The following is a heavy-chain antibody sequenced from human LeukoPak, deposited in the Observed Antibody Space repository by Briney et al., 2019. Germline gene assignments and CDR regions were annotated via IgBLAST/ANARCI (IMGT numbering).Heavy chain of an antibody. CDR1: GGSISSYY. CDR3: ARSSSWYGTCGF. V-gene: IGHV4-59*01. J-gene: IGHJ4*02. D-gene: IGHD6-13*01. Sequence: PSQTLSLTCTVSGGSISSYYWSWIRQPPGKGLEWIGYIYYSGSTNYNPSLKSRVTISLDTPKNQFSLNLSSVTAADTAVYYCARSSSWYGTCGFWGQGTLVTVSS. CDR2: IYYSGST.